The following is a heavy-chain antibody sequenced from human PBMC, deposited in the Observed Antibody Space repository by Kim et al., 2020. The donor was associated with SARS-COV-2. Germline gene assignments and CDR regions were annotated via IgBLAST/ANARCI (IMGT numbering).Heavy chain of an antibody. J-gene: IGHJ6*01. Sequence: SETLSLTCAVYGGSFSGYYWSWIRQPPGKGLEWIGEINHSGSTNYNPSLKSRVTISVDTSKNQFSLKLSSVTAADTAVYYCARGPRHSSRYYYYGMDVWG. CDR3: ARGPRHSSRYYYYGMDV. CDR1: GGSFSGYY. V-gene: IGHV4-34*01. CDR2: INHSGST. D-gene: IGHD6-13*01.